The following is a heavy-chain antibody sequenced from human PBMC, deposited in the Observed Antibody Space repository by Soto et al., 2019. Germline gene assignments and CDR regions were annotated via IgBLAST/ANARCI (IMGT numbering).Heavy chain of an antibody. J-gene: IGHJ5*02. Sequence: EVQLVESGGGLVQPGGSLRLSCAASGFTFSSYSMNWVRQAPGKGLEWVSYISSSSTIYYADSVKGRFTISRDNAKNSLYLQMNSLRDEDTAVYYCARDTYDTGANWFDPWGQGTLVTVSS. V-gene: IGHV3-48*02. CDR2: ISSSSTI. CDR1: GFTFSSYS. CDR3: ARDTYDTGANWFDP. D-gene: IGHD3-22*01.